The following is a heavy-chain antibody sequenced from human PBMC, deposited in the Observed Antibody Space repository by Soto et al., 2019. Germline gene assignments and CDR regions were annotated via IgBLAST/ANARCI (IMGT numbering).Heavy chain of an antibody. Sequence: RLSCAASGFTFDDYAMHWVRQAPGKGLEWVSLISWDGGSTYYADSVKGRFTISRDNSKNSLYLQMNSLRAEDTALYYCVGYYYDSSGYYNDYWGQGTLVTVSS. D-gene: IGHD3-22*01. CDR2: ISWDGGST. CDR1: GFTFDDYA. V-gene: IGHV3-43D*04. CDR3: VGYYYDSSGYYNDY. J-gene: IGHJ4*02.